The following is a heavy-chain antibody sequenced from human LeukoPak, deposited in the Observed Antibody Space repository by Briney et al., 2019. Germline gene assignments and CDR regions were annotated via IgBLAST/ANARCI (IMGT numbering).Heavy chain of an antibody. CDR1: GGSFSDSY. CDR2: ISHSGGT. J-gene: IGHJ5*02. D-gene: IGHD3-3*01. Sequence: SETLSLTCSVYGGSFSDSYWIWIRQSPGMGLQWVGEISHSGGTNYPPSLKGRLTMSVDTSKTQFSLKLTSVTAADSAVYYCARDAYSFGRGFDPWGQGTLVTVSS. V-gene: IGHV4-34*01. CDR3: ARDAYSFGRGFDP.